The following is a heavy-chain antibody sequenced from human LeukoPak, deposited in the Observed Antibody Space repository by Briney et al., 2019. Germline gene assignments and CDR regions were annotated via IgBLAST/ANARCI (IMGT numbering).Heavy chain of an antibody. CDR1: GFTFSSYS. CDR3: ARDRVIGATFFDY. D-gene: IGHD5-12*01. J-gene: IGHJ4*02. CDR2: ISSSSSYI. Sequence: PGGSLRLSCASSGFTFSSYSMNWVRQAPGKGLEWVSSISSSSSYIYYADSVKGRFTISRDNAKNSLYLQMNSLRAEDTALYYCARDRVIGATFFDYWGQGTLVTVSS. V-gene: IGHV3-21*01.